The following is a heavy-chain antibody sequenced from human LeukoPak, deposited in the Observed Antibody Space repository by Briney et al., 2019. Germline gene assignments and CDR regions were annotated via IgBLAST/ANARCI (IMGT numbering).Heavy chain of an antibody. Sequence: SVKVSCKASGYTFTSYDINWVRQAPGQGLEWMGGIIPIFGTANYAQKFQGRVTITADESTSTAYMELSSLRSEDTAVYYCARAQLVPFDYWGQGTLVTVSS. CDR3: ARAQLVPFDY. J-gene: IGHJ4*02. CDR2: IIPIFGTA. V-gene: IGHV1-69*13. CDR1: GYTFTSYD. D-gene: IGHD2-2*01.